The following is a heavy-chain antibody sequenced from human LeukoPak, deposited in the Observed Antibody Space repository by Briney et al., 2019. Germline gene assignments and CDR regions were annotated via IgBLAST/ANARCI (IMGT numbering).Heavy chain of an antibody. CDR3: ARDNPPQYNSGWFAY. D-gene: IGHD6-19*01. V-gene: IGHV4-4*07. J-gene: IGHJ4*02. Sequence: PLETLSLTCTVSGGSISSYYWSWIRQPAGKGLEWIGRIYTSGSTNANPSLKTRVTMSVDTSENQISLKLSSVTAADTAVYYCARDNPPQYNSGWFAYWGQGTLVTVSS. CDR2: IYTSGST. CDR1: GGSISSYY.